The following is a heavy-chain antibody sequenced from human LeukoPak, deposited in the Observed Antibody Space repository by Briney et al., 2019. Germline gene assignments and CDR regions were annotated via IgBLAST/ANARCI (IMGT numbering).Heavy chain of an antibody. CDR2: VNPNSGGT. Sequence: ASVKVSCKASGYTFTDYFIHWVRQAPGQGLEWMGRVNPNSGGTNYAQKFQGWVTMTRDTSITTAYMELSRLRSEDTAVYYCACIAVAGTSAYWGQGTLVTVSS. J-gene: IGHJ4*02. CDR1: GYTFTDYF. V-gene: IGHV1-2*04. CDR3: ACIAVAGTSAY. D-gene: IGHD6-19*01.